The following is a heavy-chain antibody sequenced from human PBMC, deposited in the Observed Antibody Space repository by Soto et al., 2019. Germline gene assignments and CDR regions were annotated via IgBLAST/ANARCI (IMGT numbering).Heavy chain of an antibody. Sequence: QVQLQESGPGLVKPSETLSLTCTVSGGSISSYYWSWIRQPPGKGLEWIGYIHYSGSTNYNPSLKSRGTFSVDTSKNQFSLKLSSVTAADTAVYYCARVTLSYYDFWSGYSYGMDVWGQGTTVTVSS. J-gene: IGHJ6*02. D-gene: IGHD3-3*01. CDR1: GGSISSYY. V-gene: IGHV4-59*12. CDR3: ARVTLSYYDFWSGYSYGMDV. CDR2: IHYSGST.